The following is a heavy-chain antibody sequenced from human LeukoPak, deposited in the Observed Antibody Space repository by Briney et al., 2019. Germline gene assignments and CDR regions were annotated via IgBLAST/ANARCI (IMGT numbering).Heavy chain of an antibody. D-gene: IGHD2-2*01. J-gene: IGHJ6*03. V-gene: IGHV4-61*02. CDR3: ARVPAAYPTYYYYYYMDV. CDR1: GGSISSGSYY. CDR2: IYTSGST. Sequence: SQTLSLTCTVSGGSISSGSYYWRWIRQPAGKGLEWIGRIYTSGSTNYNPSLKSQVTISVDTSKNQFSLKLSSVTAADTAVYYCARVPAAYPTYYYYYYMDVWGKGTTVTVSS.